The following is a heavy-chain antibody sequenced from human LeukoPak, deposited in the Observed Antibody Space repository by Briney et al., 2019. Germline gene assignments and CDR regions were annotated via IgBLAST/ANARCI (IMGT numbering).Heavy chain of an antibody. CDR3: ASHYDYVWGSFLIDY. CDR2: ISGSGGRT. J-gene: IGHJ4*02. CDR1: GFTFSSYA. V-gene: IGHV3-23*01. Sequence: PGGSLRLSCAASGFTFSSYAMSWVRQAPGKGLEWVSGISGSGGRTCYADSVKGRFTISRDNSKNTLYLQMNSLRAEDTAVYYCASHYDYVWGSFLIDYWGQGTLVTVSS. D-gene: IGHD3-16*01.